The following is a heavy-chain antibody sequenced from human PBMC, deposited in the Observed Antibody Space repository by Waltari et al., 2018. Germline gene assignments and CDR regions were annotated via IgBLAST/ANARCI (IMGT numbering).Heavy chain of an antibody. CDR2: GGRDK. J-gene: IGHJ5*02. CDR3: ARDVTSLGWLDP. V-gene: IGHV3-30*01. D-gene: IGHD1-1*01. Sequence: GGRDKNYADSVKGRFTMSRDTSKNTLFLQMNSLTVEDTASNHCARDVTSLGWLDPWGQGTLVTVS.